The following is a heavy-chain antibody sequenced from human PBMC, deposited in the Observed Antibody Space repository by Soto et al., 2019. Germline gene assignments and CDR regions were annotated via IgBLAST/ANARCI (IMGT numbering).Heavy chain of an antibody. D-gene: IGHD3-3*01. CDR1: GYTFTSYA. V-gene: IGHV1-3*01. CDR2: INAGNGNT. CDR3: ARGVTIFGIGGDDAFDI. J-gene: IGHJ3*02. Sequence: GASVKVSCKASGYTFTSYAMHWVRQAPGQRLEWMGWINAGNGNTKYSQKFQGRVTITRDTSASTAYMELSSLRSEDTAVYYCARGVTIFGIGGDDAFDIWGQGTMVTVSS.